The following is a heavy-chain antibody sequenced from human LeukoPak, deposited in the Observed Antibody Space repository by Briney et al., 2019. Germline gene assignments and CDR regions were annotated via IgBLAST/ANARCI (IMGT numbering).Heavy chain of an antibody. CDR1: GFTFATYT. V-gene: IGHV3-23*01. CDR3: AKGGAVTGTMYFQY. CDR2: IRSSGDST. Sequence: GGPLRLSCAASGFTFATYTMSWVRQAPGKGLEWVSAIRSSGDSTYYADSAKGRFTISRDNSKNTLYLQMNSLRAEDTAIYYCAKGGAVTGTMYFQYWGQGTLVTVSS. J-gene: IGHJ1*01. D-gene: IGHD6-19*01.